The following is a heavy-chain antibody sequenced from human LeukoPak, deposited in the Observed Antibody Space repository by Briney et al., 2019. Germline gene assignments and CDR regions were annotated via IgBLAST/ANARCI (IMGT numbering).Heavy chain of an antibody. CDR2: INPNSGGT. Sequence: ASVKVSRKASGYTFTGYYMHWVRQAPGQGLEWMGRINPNSGGTNYAQKFQGRVTMTRDTSISTAYLELSRLRSDDPAVYYCARRIVGAANFDYWGQGPLVTVSS. D-gene: IGHD1-26*01. CDR1: GYTFTGYY. J-gene: IGHJ4*02. V-gene: IGHV1-2*06. CDR3: ARRIVGAANFDY.